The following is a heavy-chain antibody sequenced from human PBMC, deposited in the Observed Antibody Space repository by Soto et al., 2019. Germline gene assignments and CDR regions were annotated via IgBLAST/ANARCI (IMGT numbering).Heavy chain of an antibody. CDR2: IIPIFGTA. V-gene: IGHV1-69*13. D-gene: IGHD3-22*01. Sequence: ASVKVSCKASGGTFSSYAISWVRQAPGQGLEWMGGIIPIFGTANYAQKFQGRVTITADESTSTAYMELSSLRSEDTAVYYCARLPRESYYDISTDYWGQGTLVTVSS. CDR1: GGTFSSYA. CDR3: ARLPRESYYDISTDY. J-gene: IGHJ4*02.